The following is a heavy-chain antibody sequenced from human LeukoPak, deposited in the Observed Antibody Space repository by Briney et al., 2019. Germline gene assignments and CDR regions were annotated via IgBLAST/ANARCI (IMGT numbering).Heavy chain of an antibody. D-gene: IGHD2-2*01. V-gene: IGHV3-30*02. CDR3: ARDTSLSTHDY. CDR2: TRNDGINK. CDR1: GFTFSSYG. Sequence: GRSLRLSCAASGFTFSSYGMHWVRQAPGKGLEWVAFTRNDGINKYYTDSVKGRFTISRDNSKNTLYLQINSLRAEDTAVYYCARDTSLSTHDYWGQGTLVTVSS. J-gene: IGHJ4*02.